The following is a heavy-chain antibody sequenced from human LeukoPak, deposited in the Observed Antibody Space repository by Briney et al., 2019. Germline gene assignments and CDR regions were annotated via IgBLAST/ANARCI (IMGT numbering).Heavy chain of an antibody. J-gene: IGHJ4*02. CDR1: GFTFSSYW. CDR2: INHNGNVN. D-gene: IGHD6-19*01. V-gene: IGHV3-7*01. CDR3: IGSTGWVGQ. Sequence: GGSLRLSCAASGFTFSSYWMNWARQAPGKGLEWVASINHNGNVNYYVDSVKGRFTISRDNAKNSLYLQMSNLRAEDTAIYYCIGSTGWVGQWGQGTLVTVSS.